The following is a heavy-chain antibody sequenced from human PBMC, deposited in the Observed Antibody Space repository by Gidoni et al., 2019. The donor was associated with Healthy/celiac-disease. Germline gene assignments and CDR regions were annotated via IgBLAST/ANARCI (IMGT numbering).Heavy chain of an antibody. CDR1: GVPFSSYA. D-gene: IGHD4-17*01. Sequence: QVQLVESGGGGVQPGRSLRLSCAASGVPFSSYAMHWVRQAPSKGLEWVAVISYDGSNKYYADSVKGRFTISRDNSKNTLYLQMNSLRAEDTAVYYCARDQGSTVIGDAFDIWGQGTMVTVSS. J-gene: IGHJ3*02. V-gene: IGHV3-30*04. CDR2: ISYDGSNK. CDR3: ARDQGSTVIGDAFDI.